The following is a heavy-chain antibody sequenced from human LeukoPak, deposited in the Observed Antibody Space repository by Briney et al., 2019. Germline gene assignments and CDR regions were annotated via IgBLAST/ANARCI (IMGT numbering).Heavy chain of an antibody. CDR2: IYYSGST. CDR1: GGSISSGGYY. J-gene: IGHJ3*02. D-gene: IGHD3-3*01. V-gene: IGHV4-31*03. CDR3: ARDSPYDFWSGYSPGAFDI. Sequence: PSETLSLTCTVSGGSISSGGYYWSWIRQHPGTGLEWIGYIYYSGSTYYNPSLKSRVTISVDTSKNQFSLKLSSVTAADTAVYYCARDSPYDFWSGYSPGAFDIWGQGTMVTVSS.